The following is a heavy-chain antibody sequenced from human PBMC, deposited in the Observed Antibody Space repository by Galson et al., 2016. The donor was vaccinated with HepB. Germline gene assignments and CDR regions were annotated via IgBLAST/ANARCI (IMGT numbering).Heavy chain of an antibody. CDR3: ARREGGYYNYYFDY. D-gene: IGHD3-22*01. V-gene: IGHV4-39*01. CDR2: ILYSGNI. J-gene: IGHJ4*02. CDR1: GGSISNINYY. Sequence: SETLSLTCTVSGGSISNINYYWDWIRQPPGKGLEWIGSILYSGNIYYNPSLKSRVTMSVDTSKNQFSLRLRSATAADTAVYYCARREGGYYNYYFDYWGQGSLVTVSS.